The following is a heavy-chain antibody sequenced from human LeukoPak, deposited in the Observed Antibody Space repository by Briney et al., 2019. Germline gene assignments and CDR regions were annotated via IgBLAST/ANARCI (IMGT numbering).Heavy chain of an antibody. CDR3: AKNVVGTTD. V-gene: IGHV3-23*01. Sequence: GGSLRLSCAASGFIFSSYAMSWVRQAPGRGLEWVSGINNSGDNTYYADSVKGRCTISRNNSKNTLFLQMSSLTAEDTAVYYCAKNVVGTTDWGQGTLVTVSS. CDR1: GFIFSSYA. J-gene: IGHJ1*01. CDR2: INNSGDNT. D-gene: IGHD1-26*01.